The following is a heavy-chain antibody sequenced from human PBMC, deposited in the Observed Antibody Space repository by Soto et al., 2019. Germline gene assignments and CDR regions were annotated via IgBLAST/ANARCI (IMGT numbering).Heavy chain of an antibody. V-gene: IGHV3-23*01. D-gene: IGHD3-16*02. J-gene: IGHJ3*02. CDR3: AKGGPVPNYDPPPSRGIWGNYRGRGGIPQSSDAFDI. Sequence: GGSLRLSCAASGFTFSSYAMSWVRQAPGKGLEWVSGISGSGGSAYYADSVKGRFTMSRDNSKNTLYLQLNSLRAEDKAVYYCAKGGPVPNYDPPPSRGIWGNYRGRGGIPQSSDAFDIWGQGTMVTVSS. CDR2: ISGSGGSA. CDR1: GFTFSSYA.